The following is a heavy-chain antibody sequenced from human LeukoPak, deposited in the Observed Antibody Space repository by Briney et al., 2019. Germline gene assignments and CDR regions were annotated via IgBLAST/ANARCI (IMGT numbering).Heavy chain of an antibody. J-gene: IGHJ4*02. CDR3: ARDSVWQWRSYRYRSFDY. CDR1: GFTVDTKT. D-gene: IGHD3-16*02. CDR2: ITISGTT. V-gene: IGHV3-69-1*02. Sequence: GGSLRLSCAASGFTVDTKTIYWVRQTPEKGLEWLSAITISGTTYYADSVKGRSTISRDNAKNSLYLQMNSLRAEDTAVYYCARDSVWQWRSYRYRSFDYWGQGTLVTVSS.